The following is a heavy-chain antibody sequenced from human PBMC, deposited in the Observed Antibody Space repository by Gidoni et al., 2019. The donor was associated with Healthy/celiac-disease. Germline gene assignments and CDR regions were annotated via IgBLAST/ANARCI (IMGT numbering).Heavy chain of an antibody. J-gene: IGHJ6*02. CDR1: GGTVSSYT. V-gene: IGHV1-69*08. D-gene: IGHD1-20*01. CDR2: ITPILGKA. Sequence: VKLGQAGGEVKKPGAWVKDSCKESGGTVSSYTISWVRQAPGQGLEWMGRITPILGKANYPQNFLSRVTLAPDNSTSTSYMALFSMRSPDTSVYYCTRACINSLHYYYGIVVLGQGTTVTVSS. CDR3: TRACINSLHYYYGIVV.